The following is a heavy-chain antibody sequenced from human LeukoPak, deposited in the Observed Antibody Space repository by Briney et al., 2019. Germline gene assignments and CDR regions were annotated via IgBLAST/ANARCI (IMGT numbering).Heavy chain of an antibody. V-gene: IGHV4-34*01. Sequence: PSETVSLTCVVSDESLSGYSWNWIRQPPGKGLECIGEVSLCDSTNYNPSLQSRVTISVDRSKNHFSLNLTSVTAADTAVYYCARGVKQLGRFYLYMDVWGNGTPVIVSS. D-gene: IGHD2/OR15-2a*01. CDR3: ARGVKQLGRFYLYMDV. J-gene: IGHJ6*03. CDR2: VSLCDST. CDR1: DESLSGYS.